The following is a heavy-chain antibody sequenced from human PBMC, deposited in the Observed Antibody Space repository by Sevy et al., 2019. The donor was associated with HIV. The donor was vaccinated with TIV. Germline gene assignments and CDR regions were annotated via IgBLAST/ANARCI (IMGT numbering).Heavy chain of an antibody. CDR2: ISGGGGTT. V-gene: IGHV3-23*01. D-gene: IGHD1-26*01. CDR3: AKALSGTGSYDY. CDR1: GFTFRSYD. Sequence: GGSLRLSCAASGFTFRSYDMTWVRQAPGKGLEWVSVISGGGGTTYYADSVKGRLTISGDNTKNTLYLQMNSLRAEDTAVYYCAKALSGTGSYDYWGQGTLVTVSS. J-gene: IGHJ4*02.